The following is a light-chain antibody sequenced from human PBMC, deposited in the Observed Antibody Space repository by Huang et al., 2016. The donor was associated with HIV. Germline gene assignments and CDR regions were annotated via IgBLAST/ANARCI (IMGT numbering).Light chain of an antibody. V-gene: IGKV3-20*01. Sequence: EIVLTQSPGTLSLSPGERATLSCRASQSVSRSYLAWYQQDPGQAPRLLIHGASTRATGIPDRFSGSGSGTGFTLTISRLEPEDFAVYYCQQYGSSSWTFGQGTKVEIK. CDR1: QSVSRSY. CDR3: QQYGSSSWT. J-gene: IGKJ1*01. CDR2: GAS.